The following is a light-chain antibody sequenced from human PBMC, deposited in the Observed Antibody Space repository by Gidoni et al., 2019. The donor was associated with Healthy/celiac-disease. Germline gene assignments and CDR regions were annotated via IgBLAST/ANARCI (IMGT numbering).Light chain of an antibody. Sequence: PGERATLSCRASQSVSSYLAWYQQKPGQAPRLLIYDASNRATGIPARFSGSGSGTDFTLTISSLEPEDFAVYYCQQRSNWITFGQGTRLEIK. CDR2: DAS. CDR3: QQRSNWIT. J-gene: IGKJ5*01. CDR1: QSVSSY. V-gene: IGKV3-11*01.